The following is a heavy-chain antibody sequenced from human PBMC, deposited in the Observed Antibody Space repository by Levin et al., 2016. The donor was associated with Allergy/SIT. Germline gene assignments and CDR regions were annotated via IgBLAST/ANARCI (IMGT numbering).Heavy chain of an antibody. V-gene: IGHV4-59*13. J-gene: IGHJ5*02. CDR2: IYYSGST. CDR1: RGSINSYY. CDR3: ARGATWFDP. Sequence: SETLSLTCTVSRGSINSYYWSWIRQPPGKGLEWIGYIYYSGSTNYNPSLRSRVTISVDTSKNQFSLRLSSVTAADTAIYYCARGATWFDPWGQGTLVTVSS.